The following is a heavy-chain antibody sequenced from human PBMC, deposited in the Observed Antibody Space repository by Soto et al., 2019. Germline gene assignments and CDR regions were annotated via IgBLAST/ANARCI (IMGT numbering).Heavy chain of an antibody. V-gene: IGHV2-26*04. CDR3: ASTYSTSWYWFDP. J-gene: IGHJ5*02. D-gene: IGHD6-13*01. CDR1: GFSLSNAGLG. Sequence: QVTVKESGPVLVKPTETLTLTCTVSGFSLSNAGLGVSWIRQPPGKALEWLAHIFSNDEKSDSTSLKSRLNISKDTSKSQVVLIMTNMDPVDTATYYCASTYSTSWYWFDPWGQGTLVTVSS. CDR2: IFSNDEK.